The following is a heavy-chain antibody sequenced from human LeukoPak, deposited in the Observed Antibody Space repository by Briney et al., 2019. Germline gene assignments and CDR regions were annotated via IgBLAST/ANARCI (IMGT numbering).Heavy chain of an antibody. J-gene: IGHJ4*02. D-gene: IGHD2-21*02. CDR1: GYTFTSYY. CDR2: INPSGGST. Sequence: EASVRVSCKASGYTFTSYYMHWVRQAPGQGLEWMGIINPSGGSTSYAQKFQGRVTMTRDTSTSTVYMELSSLRSEDTAVYYCARVRYCGGDCYSQVFDYWGQGTLVTVSS. V-gene: IGHV1-46*01. CDR3: ARVRYCGGDCYSQVFDY.